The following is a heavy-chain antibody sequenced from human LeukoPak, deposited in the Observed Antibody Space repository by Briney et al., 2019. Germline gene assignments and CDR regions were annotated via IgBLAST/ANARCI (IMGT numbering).Heavy chain of an antibody. CDR2: IDPSDSYT. CDR1: GYRFTSYW. D-gene: IGHD6-19*01. CDR3: GANPGGSSWYWFDP. J-gene: IGHJ5*02. V-gene: IGHV5-10-1*01. Sequence: GESLKISCKASGYRFTSYWISWVRPMPGKGLEWMGRIDPSDSYTNYSPSFQGHVTISADKSLSTAYLQWSSLKASHTAMYYCGANPGGSSWYWFDPWGQGTLVTVSS.